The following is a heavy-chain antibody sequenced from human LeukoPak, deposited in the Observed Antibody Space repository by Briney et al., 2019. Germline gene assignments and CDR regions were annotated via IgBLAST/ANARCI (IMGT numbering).Heavy chain of an antibody. J-gene: IGHJ4*02. CDR3: AKGTSGWWTEPFDY. CDR2: ISGSGGST. D-gene: IGHD6-19*01. CDR1: GFTFSSYA. Sequence: GGSLRLSCAASGFTFSSYAMSWVRQAPGKGLEWASAISGSGGSTYNADSVKGRFTISRDSSKNTLYLQMNSLRAEDTAVYYCAKGTSGWWTEPFDYWGQGTLVAVSS. V-gene: IGHV3-23*01.